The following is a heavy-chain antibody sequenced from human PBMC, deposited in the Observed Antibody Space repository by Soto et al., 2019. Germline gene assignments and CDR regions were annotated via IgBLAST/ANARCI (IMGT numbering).Heavy chain of an antibody. CDR2: ISYDGSDK. J-gene: IGHJ4*02. CDR1: GFTFSSYA. Sequence: QVQLVESGGGVVQPGRSLRLSCAASGFTFSSYAMHWVRQAPGKGLEWVAVISYDGSDKYYADSVKGRFTISRDNSXNTLNPQRNSLSGDDTAVYYCAKALGGVSPERYDYWGQGTLITVSS. V-gene: IGHV3-30*18. CDR3: AKALGGVSPERYDY. D-gene: IGHD3-16*02.